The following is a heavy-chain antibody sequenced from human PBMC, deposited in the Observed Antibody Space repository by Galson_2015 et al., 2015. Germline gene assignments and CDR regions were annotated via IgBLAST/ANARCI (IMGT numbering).Heavy chain of an antibody. D-gene: IGHD5-12*01. Sequence: CAISGDSVSSNSAAWNWIRQSPSRGLEWLGRTYYRTKWYNDYAVSVKSRITINPDTSKNQFSLQLNSVTPEDTAVYYCARVKRGYSGYDRPYYFDYWGQGTLVTVSS. CDR1: GDSVSSNSAA. V-gene: IGHV6-1*01. CDR2: TYYRTKWYN. J-gene: IGHJ4*02. CDR3: ARVKRGYSGYDRPYYFDY.